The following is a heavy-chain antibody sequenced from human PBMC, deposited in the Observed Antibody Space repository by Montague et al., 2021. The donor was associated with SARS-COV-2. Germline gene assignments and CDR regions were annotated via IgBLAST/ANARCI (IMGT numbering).Heavy chain of an antibody. CDR3: ARYTSRMYGSFDY. CDR1: GFSLNTNGMG. Sequence: PALVKPTQTPTLTRTVSGFSLNTNGMGVGWIRQPPGEAPAWLALIYWDDDKRYSPSLKTRLTITKDTSRNQVVLTMTNVDPGDTGTYFCARYTSRMYGSFDYWGQGALVSVSS. CDR2: IYWDDDK. V-gene: IGHV2-5*02. J-gene: IGHJ4*02. D-gene: IGHD3-16*02.